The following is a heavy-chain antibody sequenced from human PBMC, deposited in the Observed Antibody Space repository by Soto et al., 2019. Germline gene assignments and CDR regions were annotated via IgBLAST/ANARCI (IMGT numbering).Heavy chain of an antibody. V-gene: IGHV3-30*02. CDR3: ALSWYSYYFDL. D-gene: IGHD5-18*01. CDR1: GXTISSYC. J-gene: IGHJ4*02. CDR2: IGYDGSDK. Sequence: GSLRLSSAASGXTISSYCMHWVRQAPGKGVEGVALIGYDGSDKYYADSVKGRFTISIENSKNTLYLKMNRLRAEDTAVYYCALSWYSYYFDLWGQGTLAPVSS.